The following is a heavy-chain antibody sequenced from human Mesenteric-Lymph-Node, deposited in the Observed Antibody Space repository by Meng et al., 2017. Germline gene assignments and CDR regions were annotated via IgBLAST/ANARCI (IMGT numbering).Heavy chain of an antibody. D-gene: IGHD4-23*01. Sequence: QVHLQGSVPGLGKPSVTLSLTCAVSSESISCSSWWKWLRQPPVKGLEWIGEIYHSGRTNYNPSVKSRIIMSVDKSQNHFSLRLSSVAAADTAVYSCTTLYGNSISWGQGTLVTVSS. CDR1: SESISCSSW. CDR3: TTLYGNSIS. CDR2: IYHSGRT. V-gene: IGHV4-4*02. J-gene: IGHJ4*02.